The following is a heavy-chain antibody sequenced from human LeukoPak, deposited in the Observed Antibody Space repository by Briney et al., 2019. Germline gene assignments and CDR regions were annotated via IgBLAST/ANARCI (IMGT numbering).Heavy chain of an antibody. CDR1: GGSISSGGYY. CDR3: ARVNYYDSSGYYPYYFDY. Sequence: PSETLSLTCTVSGGSISSGGYYWSWIRQHPGKGLEWIGYIYYSGSTYYNPSLKSRVTISVDTSKNRFSLKLSSVTAADTAVYYCARVNYYDSSGYYPYYFDYWGQGTMVTVSS. CDR2: IYYSGST. J-gene: IGHJ4*03. D-gene: IGHD3-22*01. V-gene: IGHV4-31*03.